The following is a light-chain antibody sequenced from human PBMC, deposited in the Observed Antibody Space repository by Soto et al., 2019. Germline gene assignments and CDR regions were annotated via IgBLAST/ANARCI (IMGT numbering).Light chain of an antibody. CDR2: AAS. J-gene: IGKJ2*01. Sequence: DLQMTQSPSSLSASVGDRVTITCRTSQKIRNYLNWYQQKPGKAPKVVIYAASFLQSGVPSRFSGSGSGTDFTLTISSVQPEDFATYYCQQSHSTPYTFGQGTKVEMK. V-gene: IGKV1-39*01. CDR3: QQSHSTPYT. CDR1: QKIRNY.